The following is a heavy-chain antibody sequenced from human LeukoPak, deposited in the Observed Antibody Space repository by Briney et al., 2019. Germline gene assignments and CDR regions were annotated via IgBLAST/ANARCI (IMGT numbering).Heavy chain of an antibody. Sequence: PGGSLRLSCAASGFTFSNYGMYWVRQAPGKGLEWVAVIWYDGINKFHADSVRGRFTISRDNSKNTVYLQMNSLRAEDTAVYYCTRERISGIAAFDYWGQGTLVTVSS. CDR1: GFTFSNYG. V-gene: IGHV3-33*01. CDR2: IWYDGINK. CDR3: TRERISGIAAFDY. J-gene: IGHJ4*02. D-gene: IGHD6-13*01.